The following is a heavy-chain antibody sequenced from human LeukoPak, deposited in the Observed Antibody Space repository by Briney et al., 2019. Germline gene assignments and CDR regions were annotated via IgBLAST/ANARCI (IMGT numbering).Heavy chain of an antibody. J-gene: IGHJ4*02. CDR3: ARGGVYSGSYRAYSFDY. CDR2: MAYDGSNK. V-gene: IGHV3-30*01. Sequence: PRRALRLSCAPRLFTPSKYGIPGLRKATCNGLERVAGMAYDGSNKYYADSVKGRFTISRDNSKNTLYLQMNSLRAEDTAVYYCARGGVYSGSYRAYSFDYWGQGTLVTVSS. D-gene: IGHD1-26*01. CDR1: LFTPSKYG.